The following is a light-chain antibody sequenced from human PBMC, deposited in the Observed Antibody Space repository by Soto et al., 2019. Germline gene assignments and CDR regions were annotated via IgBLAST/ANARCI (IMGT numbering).Light chain of an antibody. Sequence: IVLTQSPASLSLSPGERATISCRASQSIGTFLGWYQQKPCQPPRLLIYDASNRATGIPARFSGSGSGTDFTLTISSLEPEDFAVYYCQQRSRWPPITFGQGTRLEIK. CDR2: DAS. J-gene: IGKJ5*01. CDR3: QQRSRWPPIT. CDR1: QSIGTF. V-gene: IGKV3-11*01.